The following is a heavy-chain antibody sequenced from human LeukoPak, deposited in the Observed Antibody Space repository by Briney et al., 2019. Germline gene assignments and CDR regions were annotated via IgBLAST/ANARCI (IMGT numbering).Heavy chain of an antibody. CDR2: ISYDGSNK. Sequence: GRSLRLSCAASGFTFSSYAMHWVRQAPGKGLEWVAVISYDGSNKYYADFVKGRFTISRDNSKNTLYLQMNSLRAEDTAVYYCARANLWQDFDYWGQGTLVTVSS. CDR3: ARANLWQDFDY. J-gene: IGHJ4*02. V-gene: IGHV3-30*04. D-gene: IGHD2-21*01. CDR1: GFTFSSYA.